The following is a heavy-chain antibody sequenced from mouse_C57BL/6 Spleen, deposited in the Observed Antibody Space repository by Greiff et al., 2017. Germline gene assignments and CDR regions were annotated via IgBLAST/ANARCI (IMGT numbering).Heavy chain of an antibody. D-gene: IGHD2-4*01. J-gene: IGHJ4*01. CDR2: IRNKANGYTT. CDR3: ARCHYDYPEYYAMDD. Sequence: EVQGVESGGGLVQPGGSLSFSCAASGFTFTDYYMSWVRQPPGKALEWLGFIRNKANGYTTEYSASVKGRFTISRDNSQSILYLQMSALRAEDSATYYCARCHYDYPEYYAMDDWGQGTSVTVSS. V-gene: IGHV7-3*01. CDR1: GFTFTDYY.